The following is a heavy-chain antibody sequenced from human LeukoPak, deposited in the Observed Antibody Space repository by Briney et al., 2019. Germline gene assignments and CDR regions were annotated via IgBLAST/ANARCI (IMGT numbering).Heavy chain of an antibody. J-gene: IGHJ6*02. Sequence: GGSLRLSCAASGFTFSSYSMNWVRQAPGKGLEWVSYISSSSTIYYADSVKGRFTISRDNAKNSLYLQMNSLRDEDTAVYYCARDACGYSPCYYYGMDVWGQGTTVTVSS. CDR3: ARDACGYSPCYYYGMDV. CDR1: GFTFSSYS. V-gene: IGHV3-48*02. D-gene: IGHD5-18*01. CDR2: ISSSSTI.